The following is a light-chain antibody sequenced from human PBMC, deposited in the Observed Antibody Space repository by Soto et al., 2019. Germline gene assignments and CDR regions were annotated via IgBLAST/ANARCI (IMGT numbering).Light chain of an antibody. CDR3: SLYTTSSTLV. CDR1: SSDVGGYNY. V-gene: IGLV2-14*01. CDR2: DVS. Sequence: QSVLTQPASVSGSPGQSITISCTGTSSDVGGYNYVSWYRQHPGKAPKLMIYDVSNRPSGVSNRFSGSKSGNTASLTISGLQAEDEADYYCSLYTTSSTLVFGGGTKVTVL. J-gene: IGLJ2*01.